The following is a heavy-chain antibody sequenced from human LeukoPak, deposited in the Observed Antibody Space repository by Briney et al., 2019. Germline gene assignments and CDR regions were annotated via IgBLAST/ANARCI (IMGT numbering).Heavy chain of an antibody. CDR1: GFTFSNYA. D-gene: IGHD3-10*01. CDR2: ISGGGGNT. V-gene: IGHV3-23*01. J-gene: IGHJ4*02. CDR3: ARDGWFGELDKDHFDY. Sequence: GGSLRLSCAASGFTFSNYAMSWVRQAPGKGLEWVSTISGGGGNTYYADSVKGRFTISRDNAKNLLYLQMNSLRVEDTAVYYCARDGWFGELDKDHFDYWGQGTLVTVSS.